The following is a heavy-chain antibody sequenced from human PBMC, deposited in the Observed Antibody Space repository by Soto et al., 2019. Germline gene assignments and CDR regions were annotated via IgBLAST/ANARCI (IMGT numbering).Heavy chain of an antibody. CDR3: AREGYYYDRSGYSPADS. CDR1: GFTFSSYG. D-gene: IGHD3-22*01. CDR2: LNSDGSRT. V-gene: IGHV3-74*01. J-gene: IGHJ4*02. Sequence: EVQLVESGGGLVQPGGSLRLSCEASGFTFSSYGMHWVRQAPGKGLVWVSRLNSDGSRTSYADSVKGRFTISRDNAKKKLYLQMNSLRAEDTAVYYCAREGYYYDRSGYSPADSWGQGTLVTVSS.